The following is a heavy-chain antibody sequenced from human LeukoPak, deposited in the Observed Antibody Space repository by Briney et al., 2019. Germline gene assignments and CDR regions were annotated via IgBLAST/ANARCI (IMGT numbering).Heavy chain of an antibody. V-gene: IGHV3-23*01. CDR2: ISGSGGST. J-gene: IGHJ4*02. CDR3: AKDVSLGYSSSWYGPSYFDY. Sequence: GGSLRLSCAASGFTFSSYAMSWVRQAPGKGLEWVSAISGSGGSTYYADSVKGRFTISRDNSKNSLYLQMNSLRAEDTAVYYCAKDVSLGYSSSWYGPSYFDYWGQGTLVTVSS. CDR1: GFTFSSYA. D-gene: IGHD6-13*01.